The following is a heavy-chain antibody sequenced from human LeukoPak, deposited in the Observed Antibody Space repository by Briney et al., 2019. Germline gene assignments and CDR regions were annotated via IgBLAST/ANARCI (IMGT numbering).Heavy chain of an antibody. J-gene: IGHJ4*02. CDR3: VRERFHGSGAPKFDF. Sequence: GGSLRLSCAASGSTFRAYSMNWVRQAPGKGLEWVSYISSSGRTIYYADSVKGRFTISRDNAKNSMYLQMNSLRVEDTAVYYCVRERFHGSGAPKFDFWGRGTLLTVSS. CDR2: ISSSGRTI. V-gene: IGHV3-48*01. D-gene: IGHD3-10*01. CDR1: GSTFRAYS.